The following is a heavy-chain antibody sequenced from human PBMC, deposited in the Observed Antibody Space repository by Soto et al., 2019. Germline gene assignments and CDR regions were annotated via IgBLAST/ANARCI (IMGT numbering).Heavy chain of an antibody. V-gene: IGHV3-74*01. Sequence: EVQLVESGGGSVQPGGSLRLSCAASGSTVSGHWMHWVCQEPGRGLVWVSLISPDGSVTTYADSVKGRFTISRDNAKNTLTLQMNSLRAEDTAVYYCARGINYAMDVWGQGTTVTVSS. CDR1: GSTVSGHW. CDR2: ISPDGSVT. J-gene: IGHJ6*02. CDR3: ARGINYAMDV.